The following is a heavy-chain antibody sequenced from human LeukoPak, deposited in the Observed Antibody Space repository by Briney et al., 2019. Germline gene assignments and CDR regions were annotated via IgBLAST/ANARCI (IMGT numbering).Heavy chain of an antibody. CDR1: GGSFSGYY. V-gene: IGHV4-34*01. J-gene: IGHJ3*02. Sequence: SETLSLTCAVYGGSFSGYYWSWIRQPPGKGLESIGEINHSGSTNYNPSLKSRVTISVDTSKNQFSLKLSSVTAADTAVYYCARCRISWHQVRPNAFDIWGQGTMVTVSS. CDR3: ARCRISWHQVRPNAFDI. D-gene: IGHD2-2*01. CDR2: INHSGST.